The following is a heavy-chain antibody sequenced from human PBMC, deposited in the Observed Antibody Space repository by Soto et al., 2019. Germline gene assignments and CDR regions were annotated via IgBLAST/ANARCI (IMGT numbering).Heavy chain of an antibody. CDR3: TTDWGSGTHYARAFDV. CDR1: GFAFKYAR. V-gene: IGHV3-15*01. J-gene: IGHJ3*01. D-gene: IGHD3-16*01. CDR2: IRSNIDGATT. Sequence: GGSLRLSCAASGFAFKYARMTWGRQAPGKGLEWVGHIRSNIDGATTAYAAPVKGRFTISRDESKNTVDLQMNSLITEDTAVYYCTTDWGSGTHYARAFDVWGQGTMVTVSS.